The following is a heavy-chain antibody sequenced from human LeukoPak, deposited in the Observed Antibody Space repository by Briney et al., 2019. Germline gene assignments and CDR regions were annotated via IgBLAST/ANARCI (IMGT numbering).Heavy chain of an antibody. CDR2: ISSSSSTI. D-gene: IGHD5-18*01. CDR3: ARVPLDTATHHAFDI. V-gene: IGHV3-48*04. J-gene: IGHJ3*02. Sequence: PGGSLRLSCAASGFTFSSYSMNWVRQAPGKGLEWVSYISSSSSTIYYADSVKGRFTISRDNAKNSLYLQMNSLRAEDTAVYYCARVPLDTATHHAFDIWGQGTMVTVSS. CDR1: GFTFSSYS.